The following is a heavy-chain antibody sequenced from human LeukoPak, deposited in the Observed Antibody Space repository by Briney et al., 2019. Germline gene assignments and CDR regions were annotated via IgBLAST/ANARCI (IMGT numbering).Heavy chain of an antibody. Sequence: GASVKVSCKASGYTFTGYYMHWVRQAPGQGLEWMGWINPNSGGTNYPQKFQGRVTLTRDTSITTAYMELRSLRSDDTAVYYCARGLGGSGSYFLTFDYWGQGTLVTVSS. CDR2: INPNSGGT. CDR1: GYTFTGYY. V-gene: IGHV1-2*02. D-gene: IGHD1-26*01. J-gene: IGHJ4*02. CDR3: ARGLGGSGSYFLTFDY.